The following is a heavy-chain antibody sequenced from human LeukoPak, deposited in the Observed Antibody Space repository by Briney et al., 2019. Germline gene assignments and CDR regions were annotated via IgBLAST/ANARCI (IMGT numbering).Heavy chain of an antibody. V-gene: IGHV3-30*18. Sequence: GGSLTLSCAASGFTFSNYDMHWVRQAPGKGLEWVAAISNDGRKKSHADSVKGRFTISRDNSKDTLYVQMNSLRAEDTAVYYCAKGHSSSWYYFGYWGQGTLVTVSS. CDR2: ISNDGRKK. D-gene: IGHD6-13*01. CDR1: GFTFSNYD. J-gene: IGHJ4*02. CDR3: AKGHSSSWYYFGY.